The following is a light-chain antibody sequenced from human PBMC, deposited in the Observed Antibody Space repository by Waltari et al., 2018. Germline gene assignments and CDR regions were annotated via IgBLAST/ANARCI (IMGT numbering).Light chain of an antibody. Sequence: QSALTQPASVPGSPGQSLTISCPGTRRAVGHFNLFSLYQQHPGKVPKLIIYEVSKRPSGVSNHFSGSKSGNTASLTISGLRAEDEADYYCCSYAGSRTYVFGTGTKVTVL. J-gene: IGLJ1*01. CDR3: CSYAGSRTYV. V-gene: IGLV2-23*02. CDR2: EVS. CDR1: RRAVGHFNL.